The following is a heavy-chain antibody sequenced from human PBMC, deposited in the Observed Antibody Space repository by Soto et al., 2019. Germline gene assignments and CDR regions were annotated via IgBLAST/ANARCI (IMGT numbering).Heavy chain of an antibody. D-gene: IGHD6-19*01. Sequence: GGSLRLFCAASGFTFSSYDMHWVRQATGKGLEWVSAIGTAGDTYYPGSVKGRFTISRENAKNSLYLQMNSLRAGDTAVYYCARGSGIAVAGTGVDYWGQGTLVTVSS. J-gene: IGHJ4*02. V-gene: IGHV3-13*01. CDR2: IGTAGDT. CDR1: GFTFSSYD. CDR3: ARGSGIAVAGTGVDY.